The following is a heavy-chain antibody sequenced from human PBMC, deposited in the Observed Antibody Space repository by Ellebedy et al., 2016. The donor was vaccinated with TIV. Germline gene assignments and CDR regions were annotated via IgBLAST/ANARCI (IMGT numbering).Heavy chain of an antibody. Sequence: PGGSLRPSCAASGFTFSDYYMSWIRQAHGKGLGGVSYISSSGDYTNYADSVKGRFTVARDNAKNSLYLQMHSLRAEDTAVYYCAGRKDGSGVWGQGTLVTVSS. D-gene: IGHD3-10*01. V-gene: IGHV3-11*06. CDR2: ISSSGDYT. J-gene: IGHJ4*02. CDR1: GFTFSDYY. CDR3: AGRKDGSGV.